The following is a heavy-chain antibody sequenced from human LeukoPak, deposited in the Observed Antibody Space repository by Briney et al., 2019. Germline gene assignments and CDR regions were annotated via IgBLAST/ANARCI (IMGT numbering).Heavy chain of an antibody. Sequence: QPGGSLRLSCAASGFTFSSYAMSWVRQAPGKGLEWVSGISWNSGSIGYADSVKGRFTISRDNAKNSLYLQMNSLRAEDTALYYCAKDFGPGLYYGSGSGDYWGQGTLVTVSS. J-gene: IGHJ4*02. CDR2: ISWNSGSI. CDR3: AKDFGPGLYYGSGSGDY. CDR1: GFTFSSYA. D-gene: IGHD3-10*01. V-gene: IGHV3-9*01.